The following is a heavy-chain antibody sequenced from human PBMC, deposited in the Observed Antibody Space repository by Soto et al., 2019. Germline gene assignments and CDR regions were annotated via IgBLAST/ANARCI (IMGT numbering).Heavy chain of an antibody. Sequence: QVQLVQSGAEVKKTGASVKVSCKASGYTFTSYGISWVRQAPGQGLEWMGWISAYNGNTNYAQKLQGRVTMTTDTSTSTAYMELRSLRSDDTAVYYCARVIIVLVPAATDDNWFDPWGQGTLVTVSS. D-gene: IGHD2-2*01. CDR1: GYTFTSYG. CDR2: ISAYNGNT. V-gene: IGHV1-18*01. CDR3: ARVIIVLVPAATDDNWFDP. J-gene: IGHJ5*02.